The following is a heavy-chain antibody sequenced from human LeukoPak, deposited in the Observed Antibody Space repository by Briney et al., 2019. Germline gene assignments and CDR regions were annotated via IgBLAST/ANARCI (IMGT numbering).Heavy chain of an antibody. D-gene: IGHD3-22*01. CDR2: ISGSGGST. CDR1: GFTFSSYA. CDR3: AKAPRSITMIVVVGYIFDY. J-gene: IGHJ4*02. Sequence: PGGSLRLSCAASGFTFSSYAMSWVRQAPGKGLEWVSAISGSGGSTYYADSVKGRFTISRDNSKNTLYLQMNSLRAEDTAVYYCAKAPRSITMIVVVGYIFDYWGQGTLVTVSS. V-gene: IGHV3-23*01.